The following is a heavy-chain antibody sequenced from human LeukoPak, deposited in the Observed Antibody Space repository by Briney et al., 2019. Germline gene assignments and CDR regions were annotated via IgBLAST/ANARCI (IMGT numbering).Heavy chain of an antibody. CDR3: ARGENSSGWYV. J-gene: IGHJ4*02. CDR2: INHSGST. V-gene: IGHV4-34*01. CDR1: GGSFSGYY. Sequence: PSETLSLTCAVYGGSFSGYYWSWIRQPPGKGLEWIGEINHSGSTNYNPSLKSRVTISVDTSKNQFSLRLGSVTAADTAVYYCARGENSSGWYVWGQGTLVTVSS. D-gene: IGHD6-13*01.